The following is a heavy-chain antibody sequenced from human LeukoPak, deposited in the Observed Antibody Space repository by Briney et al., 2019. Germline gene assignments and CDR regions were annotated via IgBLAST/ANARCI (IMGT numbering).Heavy chain of an antibody. D-gene: IGHD3-22*01. CDR2: INPNSGGT. CDR1: GYTFTDYV. J-gene: IGHJ4*02. CDR3: ARDHSQYYYDSSGYVDY. V-gene: IGHV1-2*02. Sequence: ASVKVSCKASGYTFTDYVLHWVRQAPGQGLEWMGWINPNSGGTNYAQKFQGRVTMTRDTSISTAYMELSRLRSDDTAVYYCARDHSQYYYDSSGYVDYWGQGTLVTVSS.